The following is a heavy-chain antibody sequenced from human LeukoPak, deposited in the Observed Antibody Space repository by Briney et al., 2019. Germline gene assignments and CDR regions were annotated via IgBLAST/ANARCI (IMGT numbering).Heavy chain of an antibody. V-gene: IGHV3-30*18. J-gene: IGHJ3*02. CDR2: MSYDGSNK. D-gene: IGHD5-18*01. Sequence: GRSLRLSCAASGFTFSSYGMHWVRQAPGKGLEWVAVMSYDGSNKYYADSVKGRFTISRDNSKNTLYLQMNSLRAEDTAVYYCANSERDTAMDGAFDIWGQGTMVTVSS. CDR1: GFTFSSYG. CDR3: ANSERDTAMDGAFDI.